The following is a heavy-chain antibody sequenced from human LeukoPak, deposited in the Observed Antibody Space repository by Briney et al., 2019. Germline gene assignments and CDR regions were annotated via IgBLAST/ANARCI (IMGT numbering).Heavy chain of an antibody. CDR1: GYTFTGYY. D-gene: IGHD3-10*01. V-gene: IGHV1-2*04. Sequence: ASVKVSCKASGYTFTGYYMHWVRQAPGQGLEWMGWINPNSGGTNYAQKFQGWVTMTRDTSISTAYMELSRLRSDDTAVYYCARARELLWFGEGRDNWFDPWGQGTLVTVSS. CDR2: INPNSGGT. CDR3: ARARELLWFGEGRDNWFDP. J-gene: IGHJ5*02.